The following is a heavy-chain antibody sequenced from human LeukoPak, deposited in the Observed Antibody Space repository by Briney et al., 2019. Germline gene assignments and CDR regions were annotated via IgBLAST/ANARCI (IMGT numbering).Heavy chain of an antibody. CDR1: GFTFSSYG. Sequence: LPGGSLRLSCAASGFTFSSYGMHWVRQAPGKGLEWVAVIWYDGSNKYYADSVKGRFTISRDNSKNTLYLQMNSLRAEDTAVYYCARLTPAANFAYWGQGPLVTLSS. CDR3: ARLTPAANFAY. D-gene: IGHD2-2*01. J-gene: IGHJ4*02. CDR2: IWYDGSNK. V-gene: IGHV3-33*01.